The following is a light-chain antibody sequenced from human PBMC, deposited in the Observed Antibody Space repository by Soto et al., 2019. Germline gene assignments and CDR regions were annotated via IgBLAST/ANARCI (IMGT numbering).Light chain of an antibody. V-gene: IGLV2-14*01. Sequence: QSVLTQPASVSGSPGQSITISCTGGSSDVGAYNYVTWYQQHPGKAPKLMIYDVNNRPSGVSNRFSGSKSGNTASLTISGLQAEDEADYYCSSYTTTDIYVFGTGTKLTVL. CDR3: SSYTTTDIYV. CDR2: DVN. J-gene: IGLJ1*01. CDR1: SSDVGAYNY.